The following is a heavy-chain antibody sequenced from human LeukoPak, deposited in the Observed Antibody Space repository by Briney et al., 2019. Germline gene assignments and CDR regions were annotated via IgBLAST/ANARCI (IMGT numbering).Heavy chain of an antibody. J-gene: IGHJ3*02. D-gene: IGHD3-22*01. CDR1: GFTFSSYS. Sequence: PGGSLRLSCAASGFTFSSYSMNWVRQAPGKGLEWVSFIRTSSSYIYYADSVKGRFTISRDNAKNSLYLQMNRLRAEDTAVYYCARVRDSSAYLLRPAFDIWGQGTMVPVSS. CDR3: ARVRDSSAYLLRPAFDI. CDR2: IRTSSSYI. V-gene: IGHV3-21*01.